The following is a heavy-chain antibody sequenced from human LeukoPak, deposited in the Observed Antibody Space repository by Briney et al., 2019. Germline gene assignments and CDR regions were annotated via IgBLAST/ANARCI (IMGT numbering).Heavy chain of an antibody. CDR3: AREDTIFGVVIGNYFDY. CDR1: GGSISSYY. J-gene: IGHJ4*02. CDR2: IYTSGST. V-gene: IGHV4-4*07. Sequence: SETLSLTCTVSGGSISSYYWSWIRQPAGKGLEWIGRIYTSGSTNYNPSLKSRVTMSVDTSKNQFSLKLSSVTAADTAVYYCAREDTIFGVVIGNYFDYWGQGTLVTVSS. D-gene: IGHD3-3*01.